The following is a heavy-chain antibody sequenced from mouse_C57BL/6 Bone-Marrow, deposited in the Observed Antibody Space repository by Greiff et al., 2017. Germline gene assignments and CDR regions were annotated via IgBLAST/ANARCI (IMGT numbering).Heavy chain of an antibody. Sequence: QVQLQQSGPELVKPGASVKLSCKASGYTFTSYDINWVKQRPGQGLEWIGWIYPRDGSTKYNEQFKGKSTLTGDTSSSTAYMGLHSLTAEDSAVYFCVYGDDEDAMDYWGQGTSVTVSS. CDR1: GYTFTSYD. CDR2: IYPRDGST. J-gene: IGHJ4*01. V-gene: IGHV1-85*01. CDR3: VYGDDEDAMDY. D-gene: IGHD2-2*01.